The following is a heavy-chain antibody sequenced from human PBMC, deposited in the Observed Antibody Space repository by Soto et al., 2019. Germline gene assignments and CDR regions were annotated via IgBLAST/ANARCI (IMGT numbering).Heavy chain of an antibody. J-gene: IGHJ3*02. Sequence: QVQIVQSGAEEKKPGASVKVSCKASGYTFTSYAMHWVRQAPGQRLEWMGWINAGNGNTKYPQKFQGRVTITRDTSASTAYMELSSLRSEDTAVYYCARGANWVDIWGQGTMVTVSS. D-gene: IGHD7-27*01. CDR1: GYTFTSYA. CDR3: ARGANWVDI. V-gene: IGHV1-3*05. CDR2: INAGNGNT.